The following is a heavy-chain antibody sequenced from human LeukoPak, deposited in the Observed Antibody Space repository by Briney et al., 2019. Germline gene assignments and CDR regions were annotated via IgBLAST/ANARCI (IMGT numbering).Heavy chain of an antibody. Sequence: SQTLSLTCAISGDSVSSNSAAWSWIRQSPSRGLEWLGRTYYRSKWYNDYAVFVKSRITINPDTSKNQFSLQLNSVTPEDTAVYYCARLYTSSSGWNDAFDIWGQGTMVTVSS. CDR3: ARLYTSSSGWNDAFDI. J-gene: IGHJ3*02. D-gene: IGHD6-19*01. CDR1: GDSVSSNSAA. V-gene: IGHV6-1*01. CDR2: TYYRSKWYN.